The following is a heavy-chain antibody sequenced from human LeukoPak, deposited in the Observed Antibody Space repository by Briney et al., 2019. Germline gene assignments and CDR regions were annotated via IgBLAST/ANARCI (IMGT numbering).Heavy chain of an antibody. CDR1: GFTFSSYA. CDR2: ISGSGGSA. J-gene: IGHJ4*02. CDR3: AKGKQWLQFFDY. D-gene: IGHD6-19*01. Sequence: PGGSLRLSCAASGFTFSSYAMSWVRQAPGKGLEWVSGISGSGGSAYYADSVKGRFTISRDNSKNTLYLQMNSLRAEDTAVYYCAKGKQWLQFFDYWGQGTLVTVSS. V-gene: IGHV3-23*01.